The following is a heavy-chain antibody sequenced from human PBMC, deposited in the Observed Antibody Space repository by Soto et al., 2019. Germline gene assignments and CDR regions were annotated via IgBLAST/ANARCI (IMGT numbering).Heavy chain of an antibody. D-gene: IGHD2-2*01. V-gene: IGHV1-46*03. CDR2: INPSGGST. CDR3: ARDLRRALPIVVVPAAAPFDY. CDR1: GYTFTSYY. J-gene: IGHJ4*02. Sequence: QVQLVQSGAEVKKPGASVKVSCKASGYTFTSYYMHWVRQAPGQGLEWMGIINPSGGSTSYAQKFQGRVTMTRDTSTSTVYMELSSLRSEDTAVYCCARDLRRALPIVVVPAAAPFDYWGQGTLVTVSS.